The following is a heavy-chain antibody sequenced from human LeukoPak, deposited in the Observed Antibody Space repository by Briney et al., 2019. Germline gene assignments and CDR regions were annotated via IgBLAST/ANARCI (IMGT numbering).Heavy chain of an antibody. V-gene: IGHV1-69*04. CDR1: GGTFSSYA. CDR3: ASTYYGSGSYYNVFVY. CDR2: IIPILGIA. Sequence: SVKVSCKASGGTFSSYAISWVRQAPGQGLEWMGRIIPILGIANYAQKFQGRVTITADKSTSTAYMELSSLRSEDTAVYYCASTYYGSGSYYNVFVYWGQGTLVTVSS. D-gene: IGHD3-10*01. J-gene: IGHJ4*02.